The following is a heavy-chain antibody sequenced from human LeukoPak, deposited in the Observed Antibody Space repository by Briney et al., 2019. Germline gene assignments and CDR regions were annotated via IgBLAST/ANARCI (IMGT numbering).Heavy chain of an antibody. V-gene: IGHV3-7*01. D-gene: IGHD1-1*01. CDR1: GFTFSSYW. Sequence: PGGSLRLSCAASGFTFSSYWMTWVRQAPGKGLEWVANMNPDGSNKKYVDSVKGRFTISRDNRKNSLYLQMSSLRVDDTAVYYCARGKIPGTTRNWGQGTLVTVSS. CDR3: ARGKIPGTTRN. J-gene: IGHJ4*02. CDR2: MNPDGSNK.